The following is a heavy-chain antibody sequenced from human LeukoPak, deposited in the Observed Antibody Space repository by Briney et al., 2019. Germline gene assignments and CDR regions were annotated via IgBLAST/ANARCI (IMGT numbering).Heavy chain of an antibody. CDR2: IRYDGSNK. Sequence: GGSLRLSCAASGFTFSSYGMHWVRQPPGKGLEWVAFIRYDGSNKYYADSVKGRFTISRDNSKNTLYLQMNSLRAEDTAVYYCAKEVIVVVIGESDAFDIWGQGTMVTVSS. CDR1: GFTFSSYG. J-gene: IGHJ3*02. D-gene: IGHD2-21*01. V-gene: IGHV3-30*02. CDR3: AKEVIVVVIGESDAFDI.